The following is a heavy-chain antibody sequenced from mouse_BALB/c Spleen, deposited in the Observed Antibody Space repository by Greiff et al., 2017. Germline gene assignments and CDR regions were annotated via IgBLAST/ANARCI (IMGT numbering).Heavy chain of an antibody. D-gene: IGHD2-3*01. J-gene: IGHJ3*01. CDR3: AREGDGYLFAY. CDR1: GFTFSSFG. Sequence: EVHLVESGGGLVQPGGSRKLSCAASGFTFSSFGMHWVRQAPEKGLEWVAYISSGSSTIYYADTVKGRFTISRDNPKNTLFLQMTSLRSEDTAMYYCAREGDGYLFAYWGQGTLVTVSA. CDR2: ISSGSSTI. V-gene: IGHV5-17*02.